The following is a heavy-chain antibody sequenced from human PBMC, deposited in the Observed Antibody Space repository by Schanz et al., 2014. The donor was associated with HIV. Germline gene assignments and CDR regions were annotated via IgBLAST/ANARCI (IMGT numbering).Heavy chain of an antibody. CDR2: ISDSGGNT. Sequence: VQLVESGGGVVQPGRSLRLSCAASGFTFRTHGIHWVRQAPGKGLEWVSTISDSGGNTYYADSVKGRFTISRDNSKNTVYLQINSLRAEDTAIYYCAKTSYGWYFDYWGQGTPVTVSS. J-gene: IGHJ4*02. CDR3: AKTSYGWYFDY. CDR1: GFTFRTHG. V-gene: IGHV3-23*04. D-gene: IGHD6-19*01.